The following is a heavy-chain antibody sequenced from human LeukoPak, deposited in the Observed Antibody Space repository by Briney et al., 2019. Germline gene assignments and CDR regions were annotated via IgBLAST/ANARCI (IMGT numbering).Heavy chain of an antibody. CDR2: IDYSGST. J-gene: IGHJ5*02. Sequence: SETLSLSCTVSGGSISSYYWSWIRQPPGKGLEWIGYIDYSGSTNYNPSLKSRVTISLDTSNNQFSLKLSSVAAADTAVYYCARGRLLEWFDSWGQGTLVSVSS. D-gene: IGHD3-3*01. CDR3: ARGRLLEWFDS. V-gene: IGHV4-59*01. CDR1: GGSISSYY.